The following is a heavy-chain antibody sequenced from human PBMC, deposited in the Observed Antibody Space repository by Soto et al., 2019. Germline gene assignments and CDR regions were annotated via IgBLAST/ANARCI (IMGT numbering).Heavy chain of an antibody. V-gene: IGHV1-18*01. CDR2: INTRNGVR. CDR1: AHSVDSDG. J-gene: IGHJ6*02. Sequence: QDQLVQSGAEVKKPGASVKVSCKASAHSVDSDGVTWVRQAPGQGLEWMGWINTRNGVRHHAQKFQDRVTMTADTPTRTAYMEVRSLRSDDTAVYYCARRGNPLMAAWGHGTTVIVSS. CDR3: ARRGNPLMAA.